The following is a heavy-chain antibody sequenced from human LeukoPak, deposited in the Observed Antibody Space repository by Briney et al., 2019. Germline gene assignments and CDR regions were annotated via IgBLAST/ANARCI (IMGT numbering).Heavy chain of an antibody. J-gene: IGHJ4*02. CDR3: AKDPRYQLLPAGGGIDY. D-gene: IGHD2-2*01. V-gene: IGHV1-18*01. Sequence: ASVKASCKASGYTFTNYGISWVRQAPGQGLEWMGWISAYNGNTYYAQKLQGRVTMTTDTSTSTAYMELRSLRSDDTAVYYCAKDPRYQLLPAGGGIDYWGQGTLVTVSS. CDR2: ISAYNGNT. CDR1: GYTFTNYG.